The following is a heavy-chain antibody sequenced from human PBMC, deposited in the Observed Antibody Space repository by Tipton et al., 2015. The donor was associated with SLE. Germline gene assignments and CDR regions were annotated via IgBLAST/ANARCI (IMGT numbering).Heavy chain of an antibody. CDR3: ASGPYTGRSTFHF. Sequence: TLSLTCDVSGVSITYNNWWSWIRQPPGKGLEWMGEVYHTGDTNYNPSLKGRITMSVSRSNRQVSLNLNSVTAADTAVYYCASGPYTGRSTFHFWGQGTLVTVSS. J-gene: IGHJ4*02. D-gene: IGHD1-26*01. CDR2: VYHTGDT. CDR1: GVSITYNNW. V-gene: IGHV4-4*02.